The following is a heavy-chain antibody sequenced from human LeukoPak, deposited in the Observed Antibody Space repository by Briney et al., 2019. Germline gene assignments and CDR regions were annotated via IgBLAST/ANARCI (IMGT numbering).Heavy chain of an antibody. CDR2: IYTSGST. V-gene: IGHV4-4*07. CDR1: GGSISSYY. J-gene: IGHJ4*02. D-gene: IGHD3-22*01. Sequence: SETLSLTCTVSGGSISSYYWSWIRQPAGKGLELIGRIYTSGSTNYNHSLKSRVTMSVDTSKNQFSLKLSSVTAADTAVYYCAREGGAVYSSGYVFDYWGQGTLVTVSS. CDR3: AREGGAVYSSGYVFDY.